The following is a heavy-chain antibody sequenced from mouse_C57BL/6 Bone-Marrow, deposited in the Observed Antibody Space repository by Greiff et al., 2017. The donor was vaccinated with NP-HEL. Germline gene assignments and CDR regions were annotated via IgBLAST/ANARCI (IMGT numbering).Heavy chain of an antibody. V-gene: IGHV1-26*01. D-gene: IGHD3-3*01. CDR2: INPNNGGT. Sequence: EVQLQQSGPELVKPGASVKISCKASGYTFTDYYMNWVKQSHGKSLEWIGDINPNNGGTSYNQKFKGKATLTGDKSSSPAYMELRSLTSEDSEVCYSAREGLRYWYFDVWGTGTTVAVSS. CDR1: GYTFTDYY. J-gene: IGHJ1*03. CDR3: AREGLRYWYFDV.